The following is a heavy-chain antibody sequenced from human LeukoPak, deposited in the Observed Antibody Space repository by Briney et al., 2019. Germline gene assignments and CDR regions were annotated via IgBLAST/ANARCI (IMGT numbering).Heavy chain of an antibody. CDR3: ARQPFRGYCSGAGCYGFDY. CDR2: INQSGST. D-gene: IGHD2-15*01. Sequence: SSETLSLTCAVYGGSFSGYYWSWIRQPPGKGLEWIGEINQSGSTNYNPSLKSRVTISVDTSKNQFSLNLNSVTAADTAVYYCARQPFRGYCSGAGCYGFDYWGQGTLVTVSS. CDR1: GGSFSGYY. V-gene: IGHV4-34*01. J-gene: IGHJ4*02.